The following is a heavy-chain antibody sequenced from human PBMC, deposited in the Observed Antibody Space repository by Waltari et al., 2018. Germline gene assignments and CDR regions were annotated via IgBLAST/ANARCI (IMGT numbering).Heavy chain of an antibody. CDR2: LYFTGST. CDR3: ARGIWQQLAHFDS. V-gene: IGHV4-39*01. J-gene: IGHJ4*02. D-gene: IGHD6-13*01. CDR1: GTSVTPTNYF. Sequence: QLHLQLSGPGLVKPSETLSLTCAVSGTSVTPTNYFWGWIRQPPGKGLEWIGRLYFTGSTDYNPSLKIRVTISIDTSTNQFSLNLRSVTAADTAVYYCARGIWQQLAHFDSWGQGTLVTVSS.